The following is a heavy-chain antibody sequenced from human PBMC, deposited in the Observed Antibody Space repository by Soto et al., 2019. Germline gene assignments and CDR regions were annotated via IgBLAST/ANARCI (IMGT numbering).Heavy chain of an antibody. Sequence: SVKVSCKASGGTFSSYTISWVRQAPGQGLEWMGRIIPILGIANYAQKFQGRVTFTADKSTSTAYMELSSLRSEDTAVYYCASPTTVFDYFDYWGQGTLVTVSS. V-gene: IGHV1-69*02. CDR1: GGTFSSYT. CDR3: ASPTTVFDYFDY. CDR2: IIPILGIA. J-gene: IGHJ4*02. D-gene: IGHD4-17*01.